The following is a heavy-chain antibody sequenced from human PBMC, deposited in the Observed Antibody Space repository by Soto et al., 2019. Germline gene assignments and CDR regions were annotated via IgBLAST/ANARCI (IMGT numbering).Heavy chain of an antibody. CDR1: GYTFSNYD. J-gene: IGHJ4*02. D-gene: IGHD1-1*01. CDR3: ARGKSLEN. Sequence: QVQLVQSGTEVKKPGASVKVSCKASGYTFSNYDINWVRQATGQGLEWMGWMNPKSGNTGYAQKFQGRVTMTRDTSITTAYMELNSLRSEETAVYYCARGKSLENWGQGTLVTVSS. V-gene: IGHV1-8*01. CDR2: MNPKSGNT.